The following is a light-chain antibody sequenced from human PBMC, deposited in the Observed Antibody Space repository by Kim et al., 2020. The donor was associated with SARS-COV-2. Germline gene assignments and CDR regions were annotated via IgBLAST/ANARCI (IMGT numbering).Light chain of an antibody. Sequence: ATINCKSSQSVLYSSNDKNYLAWYQQKPGQPPKLLIYWASTRESGVPDRFSGSGSGTDFTLTISSLQAEDVAVYYCQQYYSTPRTFGQGTKVDIK. CDR2: WAS. V-gene: IGKV4-1*01. CDR3: QQYYSTPRT. CDR1: QSVLYSSNDKNY. J-gene: IGKJ1*01.